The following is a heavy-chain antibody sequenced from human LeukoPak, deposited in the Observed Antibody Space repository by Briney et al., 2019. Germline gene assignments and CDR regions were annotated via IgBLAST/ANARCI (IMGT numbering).Heavy chain of an antibody. V-gene: IGHV4-34*01. D-gene: IGHD6-19*01. Sequence: SETLSLTCAVYGGSFSGYYWSWVRQPPGKGLEWIGEINHSGSTNYNPSLKSRVTISVDTSKNQFSLKLSSVTAADTAVYYCARKGSGWYLKYFQHWGQGTLVTVSS. CDR2: INHSGST. CDR3: ARKGSGWYLKYFQH. J-gene: IGHJ1*01. CDR1: GGSFSGYY.